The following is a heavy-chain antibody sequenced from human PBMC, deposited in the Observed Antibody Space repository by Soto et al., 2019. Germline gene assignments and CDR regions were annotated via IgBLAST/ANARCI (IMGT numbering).Heavy chain of an antibody. CDR1: GYTLTYRY. J-gene: IGHJ3*02. CDR3: ARLAEGDGVDI. V-gene: IGHV1-45*02. CDR2: ITPFNGNT. Sequence: QMQLVQSGAEVKKTGSSVKVSCKASGYTLTYRYVHWVRQAPGQALEWMGWITPFNGNTNYAQKFQDRVSLTSDKSMRTVYMELSSLRSDDTAMYYCARLAEGDGVDIWGQGTRVTVSS.